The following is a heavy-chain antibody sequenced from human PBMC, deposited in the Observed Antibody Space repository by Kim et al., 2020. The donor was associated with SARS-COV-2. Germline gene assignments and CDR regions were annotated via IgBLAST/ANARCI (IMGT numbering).Heavy chain of an antibody. D-gene: IGHD6-19*01. Sequence: SSPTLVKPTQTLTLTCTFSGFSLSTSGVGVGWIRQPPGKALEWLALIYWDDNKRYSPSLKNMLTITKDTSKNQVVLTMTNMDPVDTATYFCAHSPRAGVKVSGTSYDYWGQGTLVTVSS. V-gene: IGHV2-5*02. CDR1: GFSLSTSGVG. CDR2: IYWDDNK. J-gene: IGHJ4*02. CDR3: AHSPRAGVKVSGTSYDY.